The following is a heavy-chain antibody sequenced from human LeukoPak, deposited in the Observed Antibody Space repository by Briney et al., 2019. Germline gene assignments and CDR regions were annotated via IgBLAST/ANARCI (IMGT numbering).Heavy chain of an antibody. Sequence: GASVKVSCKASGYTFTSYGISWVRQAPGQGLEWMGGIIPIFGTANYAQKFQGRVTITADESTSTAYMELSSLRSEDTAVYYCARDNSYYDSSGYSNWFDPWGQGTLVTVSS. D-gene: IGHD3-22*01. CDR2: IIPIFGTA. V-gene: IGHV1-69*13. J-gene: IGHJ5*02. CDR3: ARDNSYYDSSGYSNWFDP. CDR1: GYTFTSYG.